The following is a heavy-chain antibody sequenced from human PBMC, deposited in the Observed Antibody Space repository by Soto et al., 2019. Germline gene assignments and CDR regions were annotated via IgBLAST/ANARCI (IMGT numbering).Heavy chain of an antibody. CDR1: GYSFTSYW. CDR2: IYPGDSDT. Sequence: GESLKISCKGSGYSFTSYWIGWVRQMPGKGLEWMGIIYPGDSDTRYSPSFQGQVTISADNAISTAYLQWSSLKSSDTAMYYCARAPPVFLTPPPNPLEREADAFDIWGQGTMVTVSS. J-gene: IGHJ3*02. V-gene: IGHV5-51*01. D-gene: IGHD3-3*01. CDR3: ARAPPVFLTPPPNPLEREADAFDI.